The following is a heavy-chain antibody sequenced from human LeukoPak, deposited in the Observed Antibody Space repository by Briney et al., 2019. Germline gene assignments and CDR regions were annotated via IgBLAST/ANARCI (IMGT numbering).Heavy chain of an antibody. V-gene: IGHV4-34*01. CDR1: GGSFSGYY. CDR2: INHSGST. Sequence: SETLSLTCAVYGGSFSGYYWSWIRQPPGKGLEWIGEINHSGSTNYNPSLKSRVTISVDTSKNQFSLKLSSVTAADTAVYYCARVGIMITFGGVIGYWGQGTLVTVSS. D-gene: IGHD3-16*01. J-gene: IGHJ4*02. CDR3: ARVGIMITFGGVIGY.